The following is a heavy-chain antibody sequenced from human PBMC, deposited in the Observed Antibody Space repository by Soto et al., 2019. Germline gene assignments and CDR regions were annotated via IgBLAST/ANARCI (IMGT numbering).Heavy chain of an antibody. J-gene: IGHJ4*02. CDR2: IKQDGSEK. V-gene: IGHV3-7*01. D-gene: IGHD3-3*01. CDR3: ARYDFWSGYSPY. CDR1: GFTIRSFW. Sequence: LRLSCAASGFTIRSFWMTWVRQAPGKGLEWVANIKQDGSEKYYVDSVKGRFTISRDNAKNSLYLQMDSLRAEDTAMYYCARYDFWSGYSPYWGQGTLVTVSS.